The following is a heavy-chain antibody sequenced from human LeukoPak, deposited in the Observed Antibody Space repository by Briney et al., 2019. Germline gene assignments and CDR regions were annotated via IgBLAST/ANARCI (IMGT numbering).Heavy chain of an antibody. CDR3: ARDRYYGSGSSNRNAYYYYYYMDV. CDR2: IYYSGST. CDR1: GGSISSSSYY. J-gene: IGHJ6*03. D-gene: IGHD3-10*01. V-gene: IGHV4-39*07. Sequence: SETLSLTCTVSGGSISSSSYYWGWIRQPPGKGLEWIGSIYYSGSTYYNPSLKSRVTISVDTSKNQFSLKLSSVTAADTAVYYCARDRYYGSGSSNRNAYYYYYYMDVWGKGTTVTISS.